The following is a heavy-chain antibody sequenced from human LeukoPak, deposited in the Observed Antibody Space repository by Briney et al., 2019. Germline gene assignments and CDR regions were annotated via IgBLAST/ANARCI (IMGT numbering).Heavy chain of an antibody. J-gene: IGHJ4*02. Sequence: GGSLRLSCAASGFTFEDYAMHWVRHAPGKGLEWVSLISWDGDSTYYADSVKGRFTISRDNSKNSLYVQMNSLRTEDTALYFCAKGAGLVVPAAVKDNLDTAMEPLDNWGQGTLVTVSS. CDR3: AKGAGLVVPAAVKDNLDTAMEPLDN. CDR1: GFTFEDYA. CDR2: ISWDGDST. D-gene: IGHD2-2*01. V-gene: IGHV3-43D*03.